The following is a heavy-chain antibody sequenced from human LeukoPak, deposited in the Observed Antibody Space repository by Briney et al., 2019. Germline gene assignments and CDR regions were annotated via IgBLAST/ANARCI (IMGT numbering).Heavy chain of an antibody. CDR2: ISYDGSNK. CDR1: GFTFSSYA. V-gene: IGHV3-30*04. CDR3: ARELMVRGYYFDY. J-gene: IGHJ4*02. Sequence: GGSLRLSCAASGFTFSSYAMHWVRQAPGKGLEWVAVISYDGSNKYYADSVKGRFTISRDNSKNTLYLQMNSLRAEDTAVYYCARELMVRGYYFDYWGQGTLVTVSS. D-gene: IGHD3-10*01.